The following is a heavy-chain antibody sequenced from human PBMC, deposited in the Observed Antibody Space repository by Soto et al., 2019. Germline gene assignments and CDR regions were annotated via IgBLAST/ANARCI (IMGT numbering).Heavy chain of an antibody. V-gene: IGHV4-30-2*01. Sequence: QLQLQESGSGLVKPSQTLSLTCAVSGGSISSGGYSWSWIRQPPGKGLEWIGYIYHSGRTYYNPSLKSRVTISVDRSKNQFSLKLSFVTAADTAVYYCARRRGFPYYYGMDVWGQGTTVTVSS. CDR3: ARRRGFPYYYGMDV. J-gene: IGHJ6*02. CDR1: GGSISSGGYS. D-gene: IGHD5-12*01. CDR2: IYHSGRT.